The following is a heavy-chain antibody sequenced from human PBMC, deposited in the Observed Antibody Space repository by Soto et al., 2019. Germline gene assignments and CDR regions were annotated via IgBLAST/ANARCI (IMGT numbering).Heavy chain of an antibody. CDR2: IWYDGSKR. CDR1: GFTFTDFG. V-gene: IGHV3-33*01. CDR3: ARDYCSTSSCYDY. Sequence: QVHLVQSGGGMVQPGRSLRLSCTASGFTFTDFGMHWVRQVPGKGLEWVALIWYDGSKRYYADSVKGRFTISRDTSKNMVYLQMNSLRAEDTALYYCARDYCSTSSCYDYWGQGRLVIVSS. D-gene: IGHD2-2*01. J-gene: IGHJ4*02.